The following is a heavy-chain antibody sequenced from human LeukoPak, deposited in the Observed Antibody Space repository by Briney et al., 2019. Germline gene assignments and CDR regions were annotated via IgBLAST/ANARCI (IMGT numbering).Heavy chain of an antibody. J-gene: IGHJ6*02. CDR1: GGSISSYY. V-gene: IGHV4-59*01. D-gene: IGHD6-19*01. CDR2: IYYSGST. CDR3: ARSRYSSGWSHYYYYGMDV. Sequence: PSETLSLTCTVSGGSISSYYWSWIRQPPGKGLEWIGYIYYSGSTNYNPSLKSRVTISVDTSKNQFSLKLSSVTAADTAVYYCARSRYSSGWSHYYYYGMDVWGQGTTVTVSS.